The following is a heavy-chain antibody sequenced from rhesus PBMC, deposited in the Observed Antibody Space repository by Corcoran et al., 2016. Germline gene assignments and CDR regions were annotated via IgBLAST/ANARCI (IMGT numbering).Heavy chain of an antibody. CDR1: GGSISSGYYY. CDR3: ARDQRGAPFDY. J-gene: IGHJ4*01. Sequence: QVQLQESGPGLVKPSETLSLTCAVSGGSISSGYYYWSWIRQPPGKVLEWIGYITYSGSTSYNPSPKSRVTISRDTSKNQFSLKLSSVTAADTAVYYCARDQRGAPFDYWGQGVLVTVSS. D-gene: IGHD3-34*01. V-gene: IGHV4-122*02. CDR2: ITYSGST.